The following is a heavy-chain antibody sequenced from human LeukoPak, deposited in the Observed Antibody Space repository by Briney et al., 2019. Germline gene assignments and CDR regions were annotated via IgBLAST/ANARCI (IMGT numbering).Heavy chain of an antibody. D-gene: IGHD1-26*01. J-gene: IGHJ4*02. V-gene: IGHV3-74*01. CDR3: ARGELSSLGDY. CDR2: INGDGSIT. CDR1: GFAFSSYW. Sequence: GGSLRLSCAASGFAFSSYWMHWVRQGPGKGLVWVSRINGDGSITSYADSVKGRFTISRGNAKNTLYLQMNSLRAEDTAVYYCARGELSSLGDYWGQGTLVTVSS.